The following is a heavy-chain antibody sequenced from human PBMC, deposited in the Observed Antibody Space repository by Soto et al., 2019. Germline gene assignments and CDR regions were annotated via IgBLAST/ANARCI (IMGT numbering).Heavy chain of an antibody. Sequence: PGGSLRLSCAASGFTFSSYGMHWVRHAPGKGLEWVAVIWYDGSNKYYADSVKGRFTISRDNSKNTLYLQMNSLRAEDTAVYYCARDSMVGATSHRVDYWGQGTLVTDSS. J-gene: IGHJ4*02. CDR3: ARDSMVGATSHRVDY. CDR2: IWYDGSNK. V-gene: IGHV3-33*01. CDR1: GFTFSSYG. D-gene: IGHD1-26*01.